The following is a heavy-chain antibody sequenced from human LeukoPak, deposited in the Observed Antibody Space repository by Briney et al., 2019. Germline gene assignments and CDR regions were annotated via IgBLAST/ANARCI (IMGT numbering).Heavy chain of an antibody. D-gene: IGHD4/OR15-4a*01. CDR1: GFTFGSYW. CDR3: AREGHYGAIDY. CDR2: IKKDGSEK. V-gene: IGHV3-7*01. Sequence: GGSLTLSCAASGFTFGSYWMNWVREAPGKGLEWVANIKKDGSEKYYVDSVKGRFTISRDNAKNSLYLQMNSLRAEDTAVYYCAREGHYGAIDYWGQGTLVTVSS. J-gene: IGHJ4*02.